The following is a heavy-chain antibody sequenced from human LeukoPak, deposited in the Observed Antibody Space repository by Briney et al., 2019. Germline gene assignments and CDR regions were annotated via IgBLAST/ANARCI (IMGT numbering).Heavy chain of an antibody. Sequence: GGSLRLSCAASGFTLTTYAMTWVRQAPGKGLEWVSGITASGPTTYYADSVKGRFTFSRDNSKNTLYLQMNSLRAEDTAVYYCAKDADDYVSYFDYWGQGTLVTVSS. V-gene: IGHV3-23*01. J-gene: IGHJ4*02. CDR1: GFTLTTYA. CDR3: AKDADDYVSYFDY. D-gene: IGHD4-17*01. CDR2: ITASGPTT.